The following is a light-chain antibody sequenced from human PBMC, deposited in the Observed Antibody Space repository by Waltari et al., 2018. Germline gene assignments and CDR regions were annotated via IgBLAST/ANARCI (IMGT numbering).Light chain of an antibody. J-gene: IGLJ3*02. CDR2: STD. CDR1: SGSVPTNND. CDR3: ALYLGGGIWV. V-gene: IGLV8-61*01. Sequence: QTVVTQEPSFSVSPGGTVTLTCGLSSGSVPTNNDPSWYQQIPGQAPRTLIHSTDARSSGVPDRFSGSILGSKAALTITGAQADDECDYYCALYLGGGIWVFGGGTRLTVL.